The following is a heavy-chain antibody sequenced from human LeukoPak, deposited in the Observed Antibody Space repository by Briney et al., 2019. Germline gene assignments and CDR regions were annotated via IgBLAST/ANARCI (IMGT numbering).Heavy chain of an antibody. Sequence: GGSLRLSCAASGFTFSSYAMSWVRQAPGEGLGWVSAISGSGGSTYHADSVKGRFTISRDNSKNTLYLQMDSLRADDTAIYYCAKSLSGGRTTVTIYGMDVWGQGTTVTVSS. CDR1: GFTFSSYA. CDR2: ISGSGGST. J-gene: IGHJ6*02. V-gene: IGHV3-23*01. D-gene: IGHD4-17*01. CDR3: AKSLSGGRTTVTIYGMDV.